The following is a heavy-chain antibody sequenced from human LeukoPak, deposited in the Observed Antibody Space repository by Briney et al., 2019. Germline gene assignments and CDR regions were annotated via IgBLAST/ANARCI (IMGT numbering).Heavy chain of an antibody. V-gene: IGHV3-48*04. J-gene: IGHJ6*04. Sequence: GGSLRLSCAASGFTFSTYTMNWVRQAPGKGLEWVSYISSSGSTIYYADSVKGRFTLSRDHAKNSLYLQMNSLRAEDTAVYYCAELGITMIGGVWGKGTTVTISS. CDR1: GFTFSTYT. CDR2: ISSSGSTI. CDR3: AELGITMIGGV. D-gene: IGHD3-10*02.